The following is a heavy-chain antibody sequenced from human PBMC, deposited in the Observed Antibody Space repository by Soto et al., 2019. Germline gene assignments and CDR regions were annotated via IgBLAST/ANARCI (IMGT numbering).Heavy chain of an antibody. J-gene: IGHJ4*01. V-gene: IGHV3-30-3*01. Sequence: GSLRLSCAASGFTFSSYAMHWVRQAPGKGLEWVAVISYDGSNKYYADSVKGRFTISRDNSKNTLYLQMNSLRAEDTAVYYCATDSGYGSGSSVNNYLDYWGHGTLVTVSS. CDR3: ATDSGYGSGSSVNNYLDY. CDR1: GFTFSSYA. D-gene: IGHD3-10*01. CDR2: ISYDGSNK.